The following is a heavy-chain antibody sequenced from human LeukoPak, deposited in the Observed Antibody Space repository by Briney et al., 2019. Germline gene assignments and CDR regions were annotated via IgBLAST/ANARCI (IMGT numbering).Heavy chain of an antibody. J-gene: IGHJ5*02. CDR1: GFTFSSYA. D-gene: IGHD3-10*01. V-gene: IGHV3-30*04. Sequence: HPGGSLRLSCAASGFTFSSYAMHWVRQAPGKGLEWVAVISYDGSNKYYADSVKGRFTISRDNSKNTLYLQMNSLRAEDTAVYYCARDLGDLGWFGESYSGRFDPWGQGTLVTVSS. CDR2: ISYDGSNK. CDR3: ARDLGDLGWFGESYSGRFDP.